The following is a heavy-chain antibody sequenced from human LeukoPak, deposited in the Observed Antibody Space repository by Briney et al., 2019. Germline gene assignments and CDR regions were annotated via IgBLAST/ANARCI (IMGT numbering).Heavy chain of an antibody. CDR2: INPNSGGT. CDR1: GYTFTGCY. CDR3: ARSRTAMITYFDY. V-gene: IGHV1-2*02. Sequence: ASVKVSCKASGYTFTGCYMHWVRQAPGQGLEWMGWINPNSGGTNYAQKFQGRVTMTRDTSISTAYMELSRLRSDDTAVYYCARSRTAMITYFDYWGQGTLVTVSS. J-gene: IGHJ4*02. D-gene: IGHD5-18*01.